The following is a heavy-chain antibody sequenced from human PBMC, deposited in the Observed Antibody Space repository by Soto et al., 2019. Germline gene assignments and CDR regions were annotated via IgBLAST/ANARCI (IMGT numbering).Heavy chain of an antibody. CDR1: GGSISSYY. CDR2: IYYSGST. D-gene: IGHD4-4*01. J-gene: IGHJ4*02. CDR3: ARHAYNSNYDDYFDY. Sequence: PSETLSLSCTVSGGSISSYYWSWIRQPPGKGLEWIGYIYYSGSTNYNPSLKGRVTISVDTSKNQFSLKLSSVTAADTAVYYCARHAYNSNYDDYFDYWGQGTLVTVSS. V-gene: IGHV4-59*08.